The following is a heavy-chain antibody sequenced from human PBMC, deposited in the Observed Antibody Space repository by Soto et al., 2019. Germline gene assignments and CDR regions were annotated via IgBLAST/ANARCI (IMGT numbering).Heavy chain of an antibody. V-gene: IGHV1-69*06. CDR3: AVTTYHYGSGSYPPDY. Sequence: SVKVSCKASGGTFSSYAISWVRQAPGQGLEWMGGIIPIFGTANYAQKFQGRVTITADKSTSTAYMELSSLRSEDTAVYYCAVTTYHYGSGSYPPDYWDQGTLVTVSS. D-gene: IGHD3-10*01. J-gene: IGHJ4*02. CDR2: IIPIFGTA. CDR1: GGTFSSYA.